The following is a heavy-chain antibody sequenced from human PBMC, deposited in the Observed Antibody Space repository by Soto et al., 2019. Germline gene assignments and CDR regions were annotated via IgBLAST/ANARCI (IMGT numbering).Heavy chain of an antibody. CDR3: ARGTYSSSSGRYYYYGMDV. CDR1: GYRVSSNSAA. CDR2: TYYRSKWYN. Sequence: QTLSLTGAISGYRVSSNSAAWNLIRQSPSRGLEWLGRTYYRSKWYNDYAVSVKSRITINPDTSKNQFSLQLNSVTPEDTAVYYCARGTYSSSSGRYYYYGMDVWGQGTTVTVSS. J-gene: IGHJ6*02. D-gene: IGHD6-6*01. V-gene: IGHV6-1*01.